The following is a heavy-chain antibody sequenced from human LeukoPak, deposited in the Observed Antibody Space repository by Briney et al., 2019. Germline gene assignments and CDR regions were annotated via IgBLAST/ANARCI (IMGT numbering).Heavy chain of an antibody. J-gene: IGHJ4*02. CDR2: IYYTGIT. V-gene: IGHV4-39*07. D-gene: IGHD4-11*01. Sequence: PSETLSLTCTVSGDSISSSSYYWGWIRQPPGKGLEWVGSIYYTGITHYNPSLKSRVTISVYTSKNQFSLKLSSVSGADTAVYYCARGGSNFDYWGQGTLVTVSS. CDR1: GDSISSSSYY. CDR3: ARGGSNFDY.